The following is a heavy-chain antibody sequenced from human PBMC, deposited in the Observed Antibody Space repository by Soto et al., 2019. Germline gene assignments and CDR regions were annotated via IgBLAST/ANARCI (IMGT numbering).Heavy chain of an antibody. CDR3: ARLMHYSHSGGSSHSGFDM. V-gene: IGHV1-2*02. J-gene: IGHJ3*02. CDR2: INPYSGGA. CDR1: GYTFTDYF. D-gene: IGHD2-21*01. Sequence: QVQLVQSGAEVKKPGASVKVSCEASGYTFTDYFIHWVRQDPGQGLEWIGWINPYSGGADLSQKFQGRVTMTRDTYIRTEYMEVRSLRSDDTAVFYCARLMHYSHSGGSSHSGFDMWGQGTLVTVSS.